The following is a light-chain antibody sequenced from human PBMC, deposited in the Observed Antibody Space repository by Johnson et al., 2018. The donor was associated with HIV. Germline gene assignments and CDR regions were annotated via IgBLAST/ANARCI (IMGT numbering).Light chain of an antibody. V-gene: IGLV1-51*01. CDR2: DTY. CDR3: GTWDSRLNAYV. J-gene: IGLJ1*01. CDR1: TSNIGNIF. Sequence: QSVLTQPPSISAAPGQKVSISCSRNTSNIGNIFVSWYQHPPGTAPRVLIYDTYKRFFEIPDRFSGSKSGTSATLGITGLQTGDEADYYCGTWDSRLNAYVFGAGTKVTVL.